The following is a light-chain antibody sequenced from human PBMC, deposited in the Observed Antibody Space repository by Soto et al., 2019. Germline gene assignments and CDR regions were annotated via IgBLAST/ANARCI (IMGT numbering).Light chain of an antibody. Sequence: QSVLTQTPPASGAPGQRVTISCAGTSSDVGGYKYASWYQQNPGKAPKLIIYEVSSRPSGVSTRFSGSKSGNTASLTISGVKAEHEADYYCSSFTSARTLYVFGSGTKVTVL. CDR1: SSDVGGYKY. CDR3: SSFTSARTLYV. V-gene: IGLV2-14*01. J-gene: IGLJ1*01. CDR2: EVS.